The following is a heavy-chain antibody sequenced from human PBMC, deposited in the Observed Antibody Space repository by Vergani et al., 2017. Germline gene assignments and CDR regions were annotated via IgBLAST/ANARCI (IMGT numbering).Heavy chain of an antibody. Sequence: QVQLQESGPGLVKPSETLSLTCTVSGASISHYYWSWIRQPAGKGLEWIGRIYTSDYTNHNPSLKSRLTMSVDTSKNQFSLKLSSVTAADTAVYYCARDLSAWGITIQLGEIENWFDPWGQGTLVTVSS. D-gene: IGHD3-3*01. CDR3: ARDLSAWGITIQLGEIENWFDP. J-gene: IGHJ5*02. V-gene: IGHV4-4*07. CDR2: IYTSDYT. CDR1: GASISHYY.